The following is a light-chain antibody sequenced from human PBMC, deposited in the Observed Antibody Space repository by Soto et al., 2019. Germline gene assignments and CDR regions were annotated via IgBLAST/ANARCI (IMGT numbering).Light chain of an antibody. J-gene: IGLJ2*01. CDR1: SSNIGNNY. Sequence: QSVLTQPPSVSAAPGQKVTISCSGSSSNIGNNYVSWYQQLPGTAPKLLIYDNNKRPSGIPDRFSGSKSGTSATLGITGLQTGDEADYYCGTWDSGLSAVVFGGWTKLTVL. V-gene: IGLV1-51*01. CDR3: GTWDSGLSAVV. CDR2: DNN.